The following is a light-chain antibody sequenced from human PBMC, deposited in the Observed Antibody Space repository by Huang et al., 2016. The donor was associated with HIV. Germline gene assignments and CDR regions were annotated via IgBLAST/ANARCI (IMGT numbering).Light chain of an antibody. J-gene: IGKJ3*01. Sequence: IVLTPSPGTLSLSPGERATLSCRASQSVSNYLAWFQQKPGQAPRLLIYSASNRDTDIPDRFSGGGSGTDFTLTISRLEPEDFAVYYCQQYGSSVFTFGPGTTVDIK. CDR3: QQYGSSVFT. V-gene: IGKV3-20*01. CDR1: QSVSNY. CDR2: SAS.